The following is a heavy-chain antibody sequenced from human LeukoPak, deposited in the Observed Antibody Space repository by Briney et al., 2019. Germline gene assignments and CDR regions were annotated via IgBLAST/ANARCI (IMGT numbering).Heavy chain of an antibody. D-gene: IGHD6-13*01. J-gene: IGHJ4*02. CDR2: IRYDGSNK. V-gene: IGHV3-30*02. CDR3: AKDLPIAAAGVPRYFDY. Sequence: GRSLRLSCEASGFTFSTYGMHWVRQAPGKGLEWVAFIRYDGSNKYYADSVKGRFTISRDNSKNTLYLQMNSLRAEDTAVYYCAKDLPIAAAGVPRYFDYWGQGTLVTVSS. CDR1: GFTFSTYG.